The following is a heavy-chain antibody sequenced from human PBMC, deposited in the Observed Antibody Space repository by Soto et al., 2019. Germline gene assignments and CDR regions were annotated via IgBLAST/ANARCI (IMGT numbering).Heavy chain of an antibody. Sequence: QVQLVESGGGLVQPGGSLRLSCPASGFTFSDYYISWIRQAPGKGLEWVSYISSSSSYTNYADSVKGRFTISRDNAKNSLYLQMNSLRAEDTAVYYCARMVTAALGWFDPWGQGTLVTVSS. CDR3: ARMVTAALGWFDP. V-gene: IGHV3-11*06. J-gene: IGHJ5*02. CDR1: GFTFSDYY. D-gene: IGHD2-21*02. CDR2: ISSSSSYT.